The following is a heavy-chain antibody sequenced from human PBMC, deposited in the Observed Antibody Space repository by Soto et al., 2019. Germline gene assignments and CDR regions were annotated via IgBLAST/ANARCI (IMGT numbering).Heavy chain of an antibody. Sequence: ASVKVSCKASGYTFTSYAMHWVRQAPGQRLEWMGWINAGNGNTKYTQKFQGRVTITRDTSASTAYMELSSLRSEDTAVYYCARYGGYSVYYGMGVWGQGTTVTVSS. CDR2: INAGNGNT. CDR1: GYTFTSYA. D-gene: IGHD6-13*01. J-gene: IGHJ6*02. V-gene: IGHV1-3*01. CDR3: ARYGGYSVYYGMGV.